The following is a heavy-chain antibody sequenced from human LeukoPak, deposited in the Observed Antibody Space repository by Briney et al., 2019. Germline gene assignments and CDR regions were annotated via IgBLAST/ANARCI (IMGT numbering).Heavy chain of an antibody. D-gene: IGHD3-10*01. CDR2: INPNSGGT. Sequence: ASVTVSCKASGYTFTGYSIHWVRQAPGQGLEWMGWINPNSGGTNYAQNFQGRVTMTRDTSISTAYMELAVYYCARDFGRSAAVIDYWGQGTLVTVTS. J-gene: IGHJ4*02. V-gene: IGHV1-2*02. CDR3: AVIDY. CDR1: GYTFTGYS.